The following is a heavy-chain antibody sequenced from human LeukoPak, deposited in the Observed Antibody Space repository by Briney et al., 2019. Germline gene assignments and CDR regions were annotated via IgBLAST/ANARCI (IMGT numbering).Heavy chain of an antibody. CDR1: VFTFSSYV. J-gene: IGHJ5*02. Sequence: GGSLRLSCAASVFTFSSYVMSWVRQAPGKGLEWVSAISGSGGSTYYADSVKGRFTISRDNSKNTLYLQMNSLRAEDTAVYYCAKAKFVGTAAAGKVNWFDPWGQGTLVTVSS. CDR2: ISGSGGST. V-gene: IGHV3-23*01. CDR3: AKAKFVGTAAAGKVNWFDP. D-gene: IGHD6-13*01.